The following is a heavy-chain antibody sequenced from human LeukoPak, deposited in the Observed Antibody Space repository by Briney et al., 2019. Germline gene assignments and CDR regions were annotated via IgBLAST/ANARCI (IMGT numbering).Heavy chain of an antibody. CDR1: GFTFSSYA. CDR2: ISYDGSNK. J-gene: IGHJ4*02. D-gene: IGHD6-19*01. CDR3: ARTYSRGWFFDY. Sequence: PGRSLRLSCAASGFTFSSYAMHWVRQAPGKGLEWVAVISYDGSNKYYADSVKGRFTISRDNSKNTLYLQMNSLRADDTAVYYCARTYSRGWFFDYWGQGTLVTVSS. V-gene: IGHV3-30*04.